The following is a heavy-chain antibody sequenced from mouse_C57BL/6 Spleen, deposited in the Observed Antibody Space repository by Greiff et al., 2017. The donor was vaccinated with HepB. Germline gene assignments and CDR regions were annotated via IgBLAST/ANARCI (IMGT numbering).Heavy chain of an antibody. CDR1: GYAFSSYW. CDR2: IYPGDGDT. Sequence: QVQLLQSGAELVKPGASVKISCKASGYAFSSYWMNWVKQRPGKGLEWIGQIYPGDGDTNYNGKFKGKATLTADKSSSTAYMQLSSLTSEDSAVYFCARQAYSNLRLYYFDYWGQGTTLTVSS. J-gene: IGHJ2*01. D-gene: IGHD2-5*01. V-gene: IGHV1-80*01. CDR3: ARQAYSNLRLYYFDY.